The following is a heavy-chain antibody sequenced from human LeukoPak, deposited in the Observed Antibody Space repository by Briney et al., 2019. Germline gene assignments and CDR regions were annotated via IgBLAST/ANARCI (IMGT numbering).Heavy chain of an antibody. J-gene: IGHJ5*02. D-gene: IGHD2-15*01. CDR2: IRSKAYGGTT. V-gene: IGHV3-49*04. CDR3: ARREYCSGGSCKGFDP. Sequence: PGGSLRLSCAASGFTFSSYAMSWVRQAPGKELEWVGFIRSKAYGGTTEYAASVKGRFTISRDDSKSIAYLQMNSLRAEDTAVYYCARREYCSGGSCKGFDPWGQGTLVTVSS. CDR1: GFTFSSYA.